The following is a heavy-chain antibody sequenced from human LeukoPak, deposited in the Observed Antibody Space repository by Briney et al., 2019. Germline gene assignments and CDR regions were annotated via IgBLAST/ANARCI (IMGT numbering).Heavy chain of an antibody. J-gene: IGHJ3*02. Sequence: SVKVSCKASGGTFSSYAISWVRQAPGQGLEWMGGIIPIFGTANYAQKFQGRVTITADKSTSTAYMELSSLRSEDTAVYYCAGENYYYGSGSYSHAFDIWGQGTMVTVSS. V-gene: IGHV1-69*06. CDR3: AGENYYYGSGSYSHAFDI. D-gene: IGHD3-10*01. CDR1: GGTFSSYA. CDR2: IIPIFGTA.